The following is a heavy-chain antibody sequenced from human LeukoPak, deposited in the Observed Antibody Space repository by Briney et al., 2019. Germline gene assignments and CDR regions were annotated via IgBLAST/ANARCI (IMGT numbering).Heavy chain of an antibody. D-gene: IGHD6-19*01. CDR3: TTDRQQWLAHGGY. V-gene: IGHV3-15*01. CDR2: IKSKTDGGTT. Sequence: PGGSLRLSCAASGFTLSNAWMSWVRKAPGKGLEWVGRIKSKTDGGTTDYAAPVKGRFTISRDDSKNTLYLQMNSLKTEDTAVYYCTTDRQQWLAHGGYWGQGTLVTVSS. CDR1: GFTLSNAW. J-gene: IGHJ4*02.